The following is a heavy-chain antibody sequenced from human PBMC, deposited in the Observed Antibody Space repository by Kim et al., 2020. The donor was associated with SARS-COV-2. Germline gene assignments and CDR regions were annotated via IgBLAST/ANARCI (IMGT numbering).Heavy chain of an antibody. J-gene: IGHJ4*02. V-gene: IGHV3-53*04. CDR3: ARDLGGYFDY. CDR2: ST. D-gene: IGHD2-15*01. Sequence: STYYADSGKGRFTISRHNSKSTRYLQMNSLRAEDAAVYYCARDLGGYFDYWGQGTLVTVSS.